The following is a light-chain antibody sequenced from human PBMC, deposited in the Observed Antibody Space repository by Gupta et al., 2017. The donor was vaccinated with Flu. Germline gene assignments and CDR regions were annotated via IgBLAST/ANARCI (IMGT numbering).Light chain of an antibody. CDR3: SSHAGRVTWV. J-gene: IGLJ1*01. CDR1: SNDVGGYNR. CDR2: DVT. V-gene: IGLV2-11*01. Sequence: QSAPTQPRSVSGSPGRSVPISSTGTSNDVGGYNRVSWYEQRPGKAPKLILYDVTERPSGVPDRFSGSKSGNTASLTISGLQADDEADYYCSSHAGRVTWVFGTGTTVTVL.